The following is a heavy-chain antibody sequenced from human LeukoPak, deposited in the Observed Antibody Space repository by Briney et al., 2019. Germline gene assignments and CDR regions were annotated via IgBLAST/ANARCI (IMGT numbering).Heavy chain of an antibody. D-gene: IGHD1-26*01. CDR3: ARGAGSIDY. CDR1: GYTFTTYD. V-gene: IGHV1-8*03. CDR2: MNPNSGYT. J-gene: IGHJ4*02. Sequence: ASVKVSCKASGYTFTTYDIHWVRQATGQGLEWMGWMNPNSGYTGYAQKFQGRVTITRDTSISTAYMELSSLRSEDTAVYYCARGAGSIDYWGQGTLVTVSS.